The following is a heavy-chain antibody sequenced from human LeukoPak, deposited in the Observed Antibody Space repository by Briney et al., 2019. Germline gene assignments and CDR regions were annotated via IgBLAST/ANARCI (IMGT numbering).Heavy chain of an antibody. J-gene: IGHJ4*02. CDR3: ARETIPSSSSYFDY. V-gene: IGHV1-69*04. D-gene: IGHD6-13*01. CDR2: IIPILGIA. Sequence: SVKVSCKASGGTFSSYTISCERQAPGQGLEWMGRIIPILGIANYAQKFQGRVTITADKSTSTAYMELSSLRSEDTAVYYCARETIPSSSSYFDYWGQGTLVTVSS. CDR1: GGTFSSYT.